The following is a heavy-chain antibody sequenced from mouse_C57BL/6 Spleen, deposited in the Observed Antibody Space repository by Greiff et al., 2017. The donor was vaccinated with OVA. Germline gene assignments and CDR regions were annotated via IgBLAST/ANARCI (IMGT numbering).Heavy chain of an antibody. CDR1: GHSITSGYY. CDR2: ISYDGSN. Sequence: EVQLQESGPGLVKPSQSLSLTCSVTGHSITSGYYWNWIRQFPGNKLEWMGYISYDGSNNYNPSLKNRISITRDTSKNQFFLKLNSVTTEDTATYYCARGGYFDYWGQGTTLTVSS. V-gene: IGHV3-6*01. J-gene: IGHJ2*01. CDR3: ARGGYFDY.